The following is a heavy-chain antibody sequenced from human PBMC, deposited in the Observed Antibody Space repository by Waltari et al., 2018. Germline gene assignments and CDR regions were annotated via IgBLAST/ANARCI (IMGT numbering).Heavy chain of an antibody. CDR2: IYDSGNT. J-gene: IGHJ6*03. V-gene: IGHV4-39*07. CDR1: GGSISSRSYY. Sequence: QLQLQETGPGLVKPTETLSLTCTVSGGSISSRSYYWGWIRQPPGKGLEGIGSIYDSGNTDYNPSLKSRVTISVDTSKNQFSLKLSAGTAADTAVYYCARDNIVVVPAAINYMDVWGKGTTVTISS. D-gene: IGHD2-2*01. CDR3: ARDNIVVVPAAINYMDV.